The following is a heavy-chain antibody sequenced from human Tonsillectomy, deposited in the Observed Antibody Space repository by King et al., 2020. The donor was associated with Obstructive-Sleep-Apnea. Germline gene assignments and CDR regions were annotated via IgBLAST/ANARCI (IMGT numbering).Heavy chain of an antibody. V-gene: IGHV4-59*01. J-gene: IGHJ4*02. CDR1: GGSINSYY. CDR2: ISYSGST. D-gene: IGHD5-24*01. Sequence: HVQLQESGPGLVKPSETLSLTCTVSGGSINSYYWSWIRQTPGKGLEWIGYISYSGSTNYNPSLKIRVTISVDTSKNQFSLKLSSVTAADTAVYYCARDRVGRDGYNRFDYWGQGTLVTVSS. CDR3: ARDRVGRDGYNRFDY.